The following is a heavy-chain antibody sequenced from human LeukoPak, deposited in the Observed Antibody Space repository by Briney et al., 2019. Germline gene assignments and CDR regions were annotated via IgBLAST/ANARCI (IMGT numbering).Heavy chain of an antibody. CDR3: AKVSSYQLPTHGFDY. Sequence: GGSLRLSCAASGFTFDDYAMHWVRQAPGKGLEWVSAISGSGGSTYYADSVKGRFTISRDNSKNTLYLQMNSLRAEDTAVYYCAKVSSYQLPTHGFDYWGQGTLVTVSS. V-gene: IGHV3-23*01. CDR2: ISGSGGST. J-gene: IGHJ4*02. D-gene: IGHD2-2*01. CDR1: GFTFDDYA.